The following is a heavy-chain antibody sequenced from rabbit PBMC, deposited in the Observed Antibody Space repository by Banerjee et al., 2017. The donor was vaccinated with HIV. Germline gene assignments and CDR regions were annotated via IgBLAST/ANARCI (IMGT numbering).Heavy chain of an antibody. J-gene: IGHJ4*01. V-gene: IGHV1S45*01. CDR1: GFSFSSSYW. CDR3: ARDMTDDGVTLNL. CDR2: IYAGSSGST. D-gene: IGHD2-1*01. Sequence: QEQLEESGGDLVKPEGSLTLTCTASGFSFSSSYWICWVRQAPGKGLEWIACIYAGSSGSTYYATWAKGRFTISKTSSTTVDLKMTSLTAADTATYFCARDMTDDGVTLNLWGQGTLVTVS.